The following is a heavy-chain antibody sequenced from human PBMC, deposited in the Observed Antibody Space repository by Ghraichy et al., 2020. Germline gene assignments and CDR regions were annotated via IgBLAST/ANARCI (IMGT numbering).Heavy chain of an antibody. J-gene: IGHJ4*02. CDR2: ITDDGSNK. D-gene: IGHD4-17*01. CDR3: AKGEGTVTALEY. CDR1: GFTFSSYG. V-gene: IGHV3-30*18. Sequence: GGSLRLSCAASGFTFSSYGMQWVRQAPGKGLEWVSVITDDGSNKFYADSVKGRFTISRDNSKNTLYLQMNSLRAEDTAVYYCAKGEGTVTALEYWGQGTLVTVSS.